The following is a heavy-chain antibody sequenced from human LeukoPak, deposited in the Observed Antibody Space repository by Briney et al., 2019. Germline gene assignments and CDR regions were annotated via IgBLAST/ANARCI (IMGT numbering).Heavy chain of an antibody. CDR3: ARVVGTGDY. CDR1: GFTFSDYS. V-gene: IGHV3-48*01. J-gene: IGHJ4*02. CDR2: ISSNSATI. Sequence: GGSLRLSCAVSGFTFSDYSMNWVRQAPGKGLEWISYISSNSATIYYLDSVQGRFTISRDNAKNSLYLQMTSLRAEDTAVYYCARVVGTGDYWGQGTLVTVSS. D-gene: IGHD7-27*01.